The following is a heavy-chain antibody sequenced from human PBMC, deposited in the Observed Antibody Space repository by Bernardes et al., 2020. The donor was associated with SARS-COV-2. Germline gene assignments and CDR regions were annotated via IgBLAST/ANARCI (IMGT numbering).Heavy chain of an antibody. Sequence: ASVKVSCKASGYTFTNYGISWVRQAPGQGLEWMGWINTYNDNTNYAQNLQGRVTMTTDTSTNTAYMELRSLRSDDTAVYYCARRYCTTTNCYRGFPDYWGQGTLVTVSS. CDR3: ARRYCTTTNCYRGFPDY. J-gene: IGHJ4*02. D-gene: IGHD2-2*02. CDR1: GYTFTNYG. CDR2: INTYNDNT. V-gene: IGHV1-18*04.